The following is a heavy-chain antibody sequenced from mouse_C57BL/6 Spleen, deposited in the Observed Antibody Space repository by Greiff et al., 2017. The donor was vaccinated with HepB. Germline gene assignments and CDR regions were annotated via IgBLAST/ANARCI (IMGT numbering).Heavy chain of an antibody. V-gene: IGHV5-4*01. Sequence: EVQGVESGGGLVKPGGSLKLSCAASGFTFSSYAMSWVRQTPEKRLEWVATISDGGSYTYYPDNVKGRFTISRDNAKNNLYLQMSHLKSEDTAMYYCARDTSYEYDFYAMDYWGQGTSVTVSS. D-gene: IGHD2-4*01. CDR1: GFTFSSYA. CDR2: ISDGGSYT. CDR3: ARDTSYEYDFYAMDY. J-gene: IGHJ4*01.